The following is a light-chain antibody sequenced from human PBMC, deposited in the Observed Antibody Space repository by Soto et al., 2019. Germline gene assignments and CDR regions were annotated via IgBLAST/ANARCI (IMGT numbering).Light chain of an antibody. CDR3: CSYAGSSPYV. Sequence: QSVLTQPASVSGSPGQSITISCTGTSSDVGSYNLVSWYQQHPGKAPKLMIYEVSKRPSGVSNRFSGSKSGNTASLTISGLQAEEEADYYCCSYAGSSPYVFGSGTKLTVL. CDR2: EVS. CDR1: SSDVGSYNL. J-gene: IGLJ1*01. V-gene: IGLV2-23*02.